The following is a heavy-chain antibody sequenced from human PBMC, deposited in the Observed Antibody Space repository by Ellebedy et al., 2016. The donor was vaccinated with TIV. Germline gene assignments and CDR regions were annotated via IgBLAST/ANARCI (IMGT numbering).Heavy chain of an antibody. CDR2: IIPVFGTP. CDR3: ARGLTGPTWHSYGLDV. CDR1: GGTFNTYA. V-gene: IGHV1-69*13. Sequence: SVKVSXKASGGTFNTYAIHWVRQAPGQGLEWIGGIIPVFGTPTYAEKFQGRVFVSADDSTDTTFLDMTGLRPDDTAVYFCARGLTGPTWHSYGLDVWGQGTTVTVSS. J-gene: IGHJ6*02.